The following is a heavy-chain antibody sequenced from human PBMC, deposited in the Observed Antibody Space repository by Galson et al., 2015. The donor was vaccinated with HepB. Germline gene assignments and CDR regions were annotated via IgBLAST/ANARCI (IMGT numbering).Heavy chain of an antibody. CDR1: GFIFNRHG. V-gene: IGHV3-30*19. CDR3: AREGGPPSYAGVGLDV. CDR2: SSHDGNNE. Sequence: SLRLSCAASGFIFNRHGMHWVRQAPGKGLEWVAFSSHDGNNENYADSLKGRFTVSRDNSKNSLDLQMNSLRTEDTAVYYCAREGGPPSYAGVGLDVWGQGTTVTVSS. D-gene: IGHD2-8*01. J-gene: IGHJ6*02.